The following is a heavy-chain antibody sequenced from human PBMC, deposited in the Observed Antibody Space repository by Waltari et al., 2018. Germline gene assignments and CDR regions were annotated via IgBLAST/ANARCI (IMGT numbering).Heavy chain of an antibody. Sequence: EVRLVESGGGLVKPGGSLRLSCAASGFTFSSYAMNWVRQAPGKGLEVVAGLSASGSRTFYAASVKGRFTISRDNSNNTLYAQMTSLTPEDTATYYCAMSLTVLVRADHWGQGTLVAVSS. V-gene: IGHV3-23*04. D-gene: IGHD1-26*01. J-gene: IGHJ4*02. CDR3: AMSLTVLVRADH. CDR2: LSASGSRT. CDR1: GFTFSSYA.